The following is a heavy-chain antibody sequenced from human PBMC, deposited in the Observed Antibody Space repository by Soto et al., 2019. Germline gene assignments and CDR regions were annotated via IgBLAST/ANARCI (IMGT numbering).Heavy chain of an antibody. D-gene: IGHD3-3*01. V-gene: IGHV3-48*02. J-gene: IGHJ6*02. CDR3: ARLYYDYV. CDR2: INSDSDNI. Sequence: GGSLRLSCAASGWTFGTYSMNWVRQAPGKGLKWIAYINSDSDNIMYADSVKGRFTISRDNAKNSLFLQMNSLTDEDTAVYYCARLYYDYVWGQGTTVTVSS. CDR1: GWTFGTYS.